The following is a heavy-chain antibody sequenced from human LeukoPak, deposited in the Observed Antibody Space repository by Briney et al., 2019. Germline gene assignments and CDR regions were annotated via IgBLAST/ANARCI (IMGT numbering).Heavy chain of an antibody. CDR1: GFTLSTNA. CDR2: ISGSGAST. V-gene: IGHV3-23*01. D-gene: IGHD1-26*01. Sequence: GGSLRLSCLPSGFTLSTNARSWVRQAPGRGLEWISGISGSGASTYYADSVKGRFTISRDDSRNTLYLQMSSLRGDDTAVYYCAKDVGKWESLHFFDYWGQGTLVTVSS. J-gene: IGHJ4*02. CDR3: AKDVGKWESLHFFDY.